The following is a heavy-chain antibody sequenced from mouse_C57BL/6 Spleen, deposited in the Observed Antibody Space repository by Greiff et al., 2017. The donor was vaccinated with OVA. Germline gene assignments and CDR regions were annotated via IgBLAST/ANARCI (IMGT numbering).Heavy chain of an antibody. CDR2: FYPGSGSI. CDR1: GYTFTEYT. CDR3: ARHEEEGYYGSSYWYFDV. V-gene: IGHV1-62-2*01. D-gene: IGHD1-1*01. Sequence: LQESGAELVKPGASVKLSCKASGYTFTEYTIHWVKQRSGQGLEWIGWFYPGSGSIKYNEKFKDKATLTADKSSSTVYMELSILTSEDSAVYFCARHEEEGYYGSSYWYFDVWGTGTTVTVSS. J-gene: IGHJ1*03.